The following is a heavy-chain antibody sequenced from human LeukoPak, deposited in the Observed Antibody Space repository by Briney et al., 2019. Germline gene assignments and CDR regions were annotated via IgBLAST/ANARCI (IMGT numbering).Heavy chain of an antibody. Sequence: SETLSLTCTVSGGSISTYYWSWIRRPPGKGLEWIGDIHNSGSTNYNPSLKSRVTISIDTSKNHFSLKLSSVTAADTAVYYCTRVTPGGLCDYWGQGAQVTVSS. CDR3: TRVTPGGLCDY. CDR1: GGSISTYY. D-gene: IGHD2-15*01. CDR2: IHNSGST. J-gene: IGHJ4*02. V-gene: IGHV4-4*08.